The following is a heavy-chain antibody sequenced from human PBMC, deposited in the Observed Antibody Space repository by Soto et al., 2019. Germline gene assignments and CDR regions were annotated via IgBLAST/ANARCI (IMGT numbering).Heavy chain of an antibody. CDR1: GLTFSDYA. CDR3: AQGDRSGSGSPSIDDYCGLDV. J-gene: IGHJ6*02. D-gene: IGHD3-22*01. V-gene: IGHV3-23*01. Sequence: EVQLLESGGDLVQPGGSLRLSCAASGLTFSDYAMTWVRQAPGKGLEWVSSVSNRGDITYYADSVKGRFTISRDNSKKILMMHINSLRAEDAALYYGAQGDRSGSGSPSIDDYCGLDVWGQGTTVTVSS. CDR2: VSNRGDIT.